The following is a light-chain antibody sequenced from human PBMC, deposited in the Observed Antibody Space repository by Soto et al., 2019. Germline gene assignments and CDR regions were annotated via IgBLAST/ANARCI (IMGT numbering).Light chain of an antibody. CDR1: QSVSTNY. J-gene: IGKJ1*01. CDR2: RTS. V-gene: IGKV3-20*01. CDR3: QQYGTSPQT. Sequence: IVLTQSPGTLSCSQVKRSTLSFSASQSVSTNYLAWYQQKPGQAPRLLIYRTSTRATGIPDRFSGGGSGTDFTLTISRLAPEDFAVYYCQQYGTSPQTFGQGTKVDIK.